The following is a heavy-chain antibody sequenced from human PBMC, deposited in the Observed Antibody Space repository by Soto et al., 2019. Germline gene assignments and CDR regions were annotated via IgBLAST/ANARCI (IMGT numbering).Heavy chain of an antibody. CDR2: IIPIFGTA. J-gene: IGHJ6*03. Sequence: ASVKVSCKASGGTFSSYAISWVRQAPGQGLEWMGGIIPIFGTANYAQKFQGRVTITADESTSTAYMELSSLRSEDTAVYYCARDASIAARPVSFYYYMDVWGKGTTVTVSS. CDR1: GGTFSSYA. CDR3: ARDASIAARPVSFYYYMDV. V-gene: IGHV1-69*13. D-gene: IGHD6-6*01.